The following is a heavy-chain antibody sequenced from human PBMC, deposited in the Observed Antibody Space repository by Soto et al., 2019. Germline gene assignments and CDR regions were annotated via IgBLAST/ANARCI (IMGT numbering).Heavy chain of an antibody. Sequence: PSETLSLTCTVSGGSISSSSYYWGWIRQPPGKGLEWIGSIYYSGSTYYNPSLKSRVTISVDTSKNQFSLKLSSVTAADTAVYYCARLLIAAAGTVDYWGQGTLVTVSS. CDR3: ARLLIAAAGTVDY. D-gene: IGHD6-13*01. CDR1: GGSISSSSYY. J-gene: IGHJ4*02. V-gene: IGHV4-39*01. CDR2: IYYSGST.